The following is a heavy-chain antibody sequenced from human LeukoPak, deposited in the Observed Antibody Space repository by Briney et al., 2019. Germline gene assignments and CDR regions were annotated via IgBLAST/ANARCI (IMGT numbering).Heavy chain of an antibody. CDR1: GGSISSGGYY. Sequence: SETLSLTCTVSGGSISSGGYYWSWIRQHPGKGLEWIGYIYYSGSTYYNPSLKSRVTISVDTSKNQFSLKLSSVTAADTAVYYCARGYYYDSSGYYPTFFDYWGQGTLVTVSS. J-gene: IGHJ4*02. V-gene: IGHV4-61*08. CDR3: ARGYYYDSSGYYPTFFDY. CDR2: IYYSGST. D-gene: IGHD3-22*01.